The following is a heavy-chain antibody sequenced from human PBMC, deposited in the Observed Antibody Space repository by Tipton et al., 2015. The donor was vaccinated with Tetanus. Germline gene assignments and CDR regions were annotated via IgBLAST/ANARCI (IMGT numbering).Heavy chain of an antibody. V-gene: IGHV4-34*08. CDR2: INYDGST. D-gene: IGHD1-1*01. CDR1: GGTFNNYF. J-gene: IGHJ5*02. Sequence: TLSLTCAVYGGTFNNYFWTWIRQPPGKGLEWIGEINYDGSTNYSPSLKSRVTLSLDTTKKQVPLKLSSVTAADAAVYYCAVLPKHWQAPRGAPWGQGILVIVSS. CDR3: AVLPKHWQAPRGAP.